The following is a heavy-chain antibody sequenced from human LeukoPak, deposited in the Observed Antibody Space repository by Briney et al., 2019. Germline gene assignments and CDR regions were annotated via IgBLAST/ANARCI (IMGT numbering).Heavy chain of an antibody. D-gene: IGHD6-6*01. J-gene: IGHJ4*02. Sequence: ASVKVSCKASGYTFTGYYMHWVRQAPGQGLEWMGRINPNSGGTNYAQKFQGRVTMTRDTSISTAYMELSRLRSDDTAVYYCARGVPGSSSGGVLSYFDYWGQGTLVTVSS. V-gene: IGHV1-2*06. CDR1: GYTFTGYY. CDR2: INPNSGGT. CDR3: ARGVPGSSSGGVLSYFDY.